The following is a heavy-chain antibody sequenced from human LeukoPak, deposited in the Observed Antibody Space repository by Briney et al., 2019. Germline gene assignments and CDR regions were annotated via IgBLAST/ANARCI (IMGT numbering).Heavy chain of an antibody. D-gene: IGHD2-2*02. CDR3: ARSPRGIVVVPAAIPNYFDY. Sequence: GGSLRLSCAASGFTFDDYGMSWARQAPGKGLGWVSGINWNGGSTGYADSVKGRFTISRDNAKNSLYLQMNSLRAEDTALYYCARSPRGIVVVPAAIPNYFDYWGQGTLVTVSS. CDR1: GFTFDDYG. V-gene: IGHV3-20*04. CDR2: INWNGGST. J-gene: IGHJ4*02.